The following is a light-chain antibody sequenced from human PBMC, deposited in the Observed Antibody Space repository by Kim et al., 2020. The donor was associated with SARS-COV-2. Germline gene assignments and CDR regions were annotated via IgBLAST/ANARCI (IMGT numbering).Light chain of an antibody. CDR2: GTS. V-gene: IGKV3-20*01. CDR3: QRYGSSPWT. Sequence: EIVLTQSPGTLSLSPGERATLSCRASQSISSAYLAWFQQKPGQAPRLLIYGTSSRATAIPDRFSGSGSGTDFTLTISRLEPEDFVVYYCQRYGSSPWTFGQGPRWIS. CDR1: QSISSAY. J-gene: IGKJ1*01.